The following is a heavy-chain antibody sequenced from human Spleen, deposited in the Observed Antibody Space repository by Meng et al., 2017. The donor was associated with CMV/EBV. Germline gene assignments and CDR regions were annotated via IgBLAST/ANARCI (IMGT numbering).Heavy chain of an antibody. J-gene: IGHJ5*02. Sequence: GGSLRLSCEASGFTFMTYSMNWVRQAPGKGLEWVANIKQDGSETYYVDSVKGRFTISRDNAKNSLYLQMNSLRAEDTAVYYCAGKSCISSTCYRVWWFDPWGQGTLVTVSS. CDR1: GFTFMTYS. CDR2: IKQDGSET. D-gene: IGHD2-2*02. V-gene: IGHV3-7*01. CDR3: AGKSCISSTCYRVWWFDP.